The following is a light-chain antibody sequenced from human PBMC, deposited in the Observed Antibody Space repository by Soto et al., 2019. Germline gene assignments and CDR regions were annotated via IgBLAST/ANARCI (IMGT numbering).Light chain of an antibody. CDR2: GVS. Sequence: QSVLTQPASVSGSPGQSITISCTGTSSDVGGYNYVSWYQQHPGKAPKFMIYGVSNRPIGVSNRFSGSKSGNTASLTISGLQAEDEADYYCTSFTSNSTLRFGTGTKVTVL. J-gene: IGLJ1*01. CDR1: SSDVGGYNY. V-gene: IGLV2-14*03. CDR3: TSFTSNSTLR.